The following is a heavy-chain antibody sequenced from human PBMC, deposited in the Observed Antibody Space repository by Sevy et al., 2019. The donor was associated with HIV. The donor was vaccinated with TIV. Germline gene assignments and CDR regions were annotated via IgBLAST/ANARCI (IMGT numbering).Heavy chain of an antibody. CDR1: GFTFSSYW. V-gene: IGHV3-7*01. D-gene: IGHD5-18*01. Sequence: GESLKISCAASGFTFSSYWMSWVRQAPGKGLEWVATMKEDGSERNYVDSVKGRFTISRDNAKNSLYLQMNSLRAEDTAVCYCVREGVGGYSYSLDCWGQGTLVTVSS. CDR3: VREGVGGYSYSLDC. J-gene: IGHJ4*02. CDR2: MKEDGSER.